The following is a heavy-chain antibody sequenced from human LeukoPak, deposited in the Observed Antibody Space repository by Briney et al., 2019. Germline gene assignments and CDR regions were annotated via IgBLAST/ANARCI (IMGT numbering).Heavy chain of an antibody. D-gene: IGHD4-17*01. CDR3: AREMYGDYGFDY. J-gene: IGHJ4*02. CDR1: GFTFSRYN. Sequence: GGSLSLSCAASGFTFSRYNMNWVRQAPGKGLEWVSSISSSSSYIYYADSVQGRCTISRDNAKNSLSLQMNSLRAEDTAVYFCAREMYGDYGFDYWGQGTLLTVSS. V-gene: IGHV3-21*01. CDR2: ISSSSSYI.